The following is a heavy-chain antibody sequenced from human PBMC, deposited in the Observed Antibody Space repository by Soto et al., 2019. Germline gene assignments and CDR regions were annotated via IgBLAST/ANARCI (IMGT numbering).Heavy chain of an antibody. CDR1: GFTFSSYA. V-gene: IGHV3-23*01. CDR3: AKSARSLGAARTHFDY. CDR2: ISGSGGST. J-gene: IGHJ4*02. D-gene: IGHD6-6*01. Sequence: PGGSLRLSCAASGFTFSSYAMSWVRQAPGKGLEWVSAISGSGGSTYYADSVKGRFTISRDNSKNTLYLQMNSLRAEDTAVYYCAKSARSLGAARTHFDYWGQGTLVTVSS.